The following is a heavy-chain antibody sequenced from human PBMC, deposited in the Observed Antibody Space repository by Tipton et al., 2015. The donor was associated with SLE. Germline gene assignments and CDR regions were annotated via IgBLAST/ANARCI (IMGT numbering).Heavy chain of an antibody. Sequence: LRLSCAVSGGSISSGGYSWSWIRQPPGKGLEWIGSIYHSGSTYYNPSLKSRVTISVDTSKNQFSLKLSSVTAADTAVYYCARGGVPAAIGYYGMDVWGQGTTVTVSS. CDR2: IYHSGST. V-gene: IGHV4-30-2*03. CDR1: GGSISSGGYS. CDR3: ARGGVPAAIGYYGMDV. J-gene: IGHJ6*02. D-gene: IGHD2-2*01.